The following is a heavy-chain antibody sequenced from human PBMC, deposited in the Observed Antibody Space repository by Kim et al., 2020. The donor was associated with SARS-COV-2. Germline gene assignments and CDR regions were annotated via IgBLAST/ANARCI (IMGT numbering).Heavy chain of an antibody. CDR2: ISSSSSYT. CDR1: GFTFSDYY. J-gene: IGHJ5*02. CDR3: ARDRIQTATEDYGDYVNWFDP. V-gene: IGHV3-11*05. Sequence: GGSLRLSCAASGFTFSDYYMSWIRQAPGKGLEWVSYISSSSSYTNYADSVKGRFTISRDNAKNSLYLQMNSLRAEDTAVYYCARDRIQTATEDYGDYVNWFDPWGQGTLVTVSS. D-gene: IGHD4-17*01.